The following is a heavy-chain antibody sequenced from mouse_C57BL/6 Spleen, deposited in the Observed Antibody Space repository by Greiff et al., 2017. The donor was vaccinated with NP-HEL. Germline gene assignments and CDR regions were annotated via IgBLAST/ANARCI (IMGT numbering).Heavy chain of an antibody. CDR3: ARRADSNLDY. Sequence: QVQLQQSGAELARPGASVKLSCKASGYTFTSYGISWVKQRTGQGLEWIGEIYPRSGNTYYNEKFKGKATLTADKSSSTAYMELRSLTSEDSAVYFCARRADSNLDYWGQGTTLTVSS. D-gene: IGHD2-5*01. J-gene: IGHJ2*01. V-gene: IGHV1-81*01. CDR2: IYPRSGNT. CDR1: GYTFTSYG.